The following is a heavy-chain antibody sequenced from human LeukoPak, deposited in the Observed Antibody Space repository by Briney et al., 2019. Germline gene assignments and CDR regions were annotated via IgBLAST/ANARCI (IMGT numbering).Heavy chain of an antibody. J-gene: IGHJ6*02. Sequence: GGSPRLSCAASGFTFSSYAMHWVRQAPGKGLEWVAVISYDGSNKYYADSVKGRFTISRDNSKNTLYLQMNSLRAEDTAVYYCAREYCSSTSCYYSPYYYYYGMDVWGQGTTVTVSS. CDR1: GFTFSSYA. CDR2: ISYDGSNK. V-gene: IGHV3-30-3*01. D-gene: IGHD2-2*01. CDR3: AREYCSSTSCYYSPYYYYYGMDV.